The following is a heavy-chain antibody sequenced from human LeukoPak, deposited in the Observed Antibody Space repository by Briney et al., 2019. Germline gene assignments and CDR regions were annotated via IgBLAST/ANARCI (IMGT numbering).Heavy chain of an antibody. V-gene: IGHV3-30*03. D-gene: IGHD2-8*02. J-gene: IGHJ4*02. CDR2: ISYDGSNK. CDR3: ARDRYCTADY. CDR1: GFTFSSYG. Sequence: GGSLRLSCAASGFTFSSYGMHWVRQAPGKGLEWVAVISYDGSNKYYADSVKGRFTISRDNTKNTLYLQMNSLRADDTAVYYCARDRYCTADYWGQGTLVTVSS.